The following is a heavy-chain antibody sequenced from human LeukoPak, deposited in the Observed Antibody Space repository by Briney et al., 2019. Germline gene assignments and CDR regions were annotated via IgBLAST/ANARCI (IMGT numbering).Heavy chain of an antibody. D-gene: IGHD3-9*01. V-gene: IGHV3-15*01. CDR1: GFTFSNAW. CDR2: IKSKTDGGTT. Sequence: GGSLRRSCAASGFTFSNAWMSWVRQAPGKGLEWVGRIKSKTDGGTTDYAAPVKGRFTISRDDSKNTLYLQMNSLKTEDTAVYYCTTYDILTGFDAFDIWGQGTMVTVSS. J-gene: IGHJ3*02. CDR3: TTYDILTGFDAFDI.